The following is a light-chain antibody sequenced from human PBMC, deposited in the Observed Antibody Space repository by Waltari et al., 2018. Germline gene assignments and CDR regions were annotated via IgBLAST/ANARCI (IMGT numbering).Light chain of an antibody. V-gene: IGKV3-11*01. CDR1: QSVDRY. J-gene: IGKJ5*01. Sequence: EVVLTQSPATLSFSPGERATLSCRASQSVDRYLAWYQQKPGQAPRLLIYDTFFRATGIPARFSGSGSGTDFTLTISSLEPEDFAVYYCQQRLNWPPVTFGQGTRLEIK. CDR3: QQRLNWPPVT. CDR2: DTF.